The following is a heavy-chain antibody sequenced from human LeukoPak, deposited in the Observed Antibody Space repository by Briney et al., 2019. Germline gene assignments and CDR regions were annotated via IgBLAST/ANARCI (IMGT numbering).Heavy chain of an antibody. CDR1: GFTFSSYG. J-gene: IGHJ4*02. D-gene: IGHD2-2*01. CDR3: AKNGVPAATLYYFDY. Sequence: GGSLRLSCAASGFTFSSYGMHWVRQAPGKGLEWVAVIWYDGSNKYHADSVKGRFTISRDNSKNTLYLQMNSLRAEDTAVYYCAKNGVPAATLYYFDYWGQGTLVTVSS. V-gene: IGHV3-33*06. CDR2: IWYDGSNK.